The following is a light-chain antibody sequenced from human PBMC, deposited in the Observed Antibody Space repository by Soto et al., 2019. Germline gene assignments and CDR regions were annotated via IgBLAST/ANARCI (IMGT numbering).Light chain of an antibody. CDR3: TSYSTSSTLV. CDR2: EVS. Sequence: QSALTQPASVSGSPGQSITISCTGTSNDIGTYRYVSWYQQHPGKVPKLIIFEVSDRPSGVSHRFSGSKSGNTASLTISGIQAEDEADYYCTSYSTSSTLVFGGGTQLAV. V-gene: IGLV2-14*01. J-gene: IGLJ3*02. CDR1: SNDIGTYRY.